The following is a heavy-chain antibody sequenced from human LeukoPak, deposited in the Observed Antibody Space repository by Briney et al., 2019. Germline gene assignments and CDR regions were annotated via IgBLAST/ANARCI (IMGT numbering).Heavy chain of an antibody. J-gene: IGHJ4*02. Sequence: AETLSLTCAVSGGPFSGYFWSWIRQSSGKGLEWIGEIHNSGTTNYNPSLNSRVTISEDTSKNQFYLNLSSVTAADTAVYYCARRYYYNLGSFPFDFWGQGTLVTVSS. CDR3: ARRYYYNLGSFPFDF. V-gene: IGHV4-34*01. CDR1: GGPFSGYF. D-gene: IGHD3-10*01. CDR2: IHNSGTT.